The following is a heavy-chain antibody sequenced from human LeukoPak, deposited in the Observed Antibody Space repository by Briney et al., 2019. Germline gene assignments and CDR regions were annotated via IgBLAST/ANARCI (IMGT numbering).Heavy chain of an antibody. CDR1: GGSISSGSYY. Sequence: SETLSLTCTVSGGSISSGSYYWSWIRQPAGKGLESIGRIYTSGSTNYNPSLKSRVTISVDTSKNQFSLKLSSVTAADTAVYYCARDLGDGYSSGYFDYWGQGTLVTVSS. J-gene: IGHJ4*02. V-gene: IGHV4-61*02. CDR3: ARDLGDGYSSGYFDY. CDR2: IYTSGST. D-gene: IGHD5-24*01.